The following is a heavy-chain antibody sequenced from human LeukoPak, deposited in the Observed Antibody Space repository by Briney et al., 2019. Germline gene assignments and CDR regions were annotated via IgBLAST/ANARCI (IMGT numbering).Heavy chain of an antibody. J-gene: IGHJ4*02. D-gene: IGHD3-22*01. CDR1: GFSVRTTY. CDR2: LYTGGGT. CDR3: TRSGYRHPYHFDS. Sequence: GGSLRLSCAVSGFSVRTTYMSWVRQAPGKGLEWVSVLYTGGGTDHADPVKGRFTISRDNSKNTLSLQMNSLRAEDTAIYYCTRSGYRHPYHFDSWGQGTLVTVSS. V-gene: IGHV3-53*01.